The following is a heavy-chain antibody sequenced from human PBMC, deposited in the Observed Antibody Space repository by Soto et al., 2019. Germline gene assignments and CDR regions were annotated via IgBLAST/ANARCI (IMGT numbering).Heavy chain of an antibody. CDR1: GFTFSSYS. Sequence: GGSLRLSCAASGFTFSSYSMNWVRQAPGKGLEWVSSISSSSSYIYYADSVKGRFTISRDNAKNSLYLQMNSLRAEDTAVYYCARVSDSSSSAFDYWGQGTLVTVSS. CDR2: ISSSSSYI. V-gene: IGHV3-21*01. CDR3: ARVSDSSSSAFDY. J-gene: IGHJ4*02. D-gene: IGHD6-6*01.